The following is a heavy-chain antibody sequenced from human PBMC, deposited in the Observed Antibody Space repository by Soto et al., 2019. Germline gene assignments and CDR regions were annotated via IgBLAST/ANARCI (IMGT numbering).Heavy chain of an antibody. Sequence: GGSLRLSCAASGFTFSDSYMDWVRQAPGKGLEWVGRIRDKANSYTTEYAASVKGRFTISRDDSKNSLSLQMNSLKSEDTAKYFCVKESTPPFFDSWGQGVAVTVS. CDR1: GFTFSDSY. CDR3: VKESTPPFFDS. CDR2: IRDKANSYTT. D-gene: IGHD2-2*01. J-gene: IGHJ4*02. V-gene: IGHV3-72*01.